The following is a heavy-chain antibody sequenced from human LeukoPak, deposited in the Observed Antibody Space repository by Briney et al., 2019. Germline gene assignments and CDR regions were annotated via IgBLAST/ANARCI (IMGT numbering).Heavy chain of an antibody. J-gene: IGHJ4*02. CDR2: IYYSGST. V-gene: IGHV4-39*07. D-gene: IGHD3-3*01. Sequence: SETLSLTCTVSGGSISSSSYYWGWIRQPPGKGLEWIGSIYYSGSTYYNPSLKSRVTISVDTSKNQFSLKLSSVTAADAAVYYCARGPITIRSPFDYWGQGTLVTVSS. CDR3: ARGPITIRSPFDY. CDR1: GGSISSSSYY.